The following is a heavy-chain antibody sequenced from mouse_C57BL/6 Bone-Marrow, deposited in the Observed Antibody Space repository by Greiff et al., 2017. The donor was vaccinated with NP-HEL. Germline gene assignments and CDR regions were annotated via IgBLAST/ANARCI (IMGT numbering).Heavy chain of an antibody. D-gene: IGHD3-2*02. CDR1: GYTFTSYW. Sequence: VQLQQPGAELVKPGASVKMSCKASGYTFTSYWITWVKQRPGQGLEWIGDIYPGSGSTKYNEKFKSKATLTVDTSSSTAYMQLSSLTSEDSAVYYCARRPLRLRAMDYWGQGTSVTVSS. CDR2: IYPGSGST. V-gene: IGHV1-55*01. J-gene: IGHJ4*01. CDR3: ARRPLRLRAMDY.